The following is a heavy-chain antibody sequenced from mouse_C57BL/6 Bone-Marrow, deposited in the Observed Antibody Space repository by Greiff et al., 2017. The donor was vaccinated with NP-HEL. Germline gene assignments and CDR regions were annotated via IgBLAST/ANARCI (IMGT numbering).Heavy chain of an antibody. Sequence: VQLQQPGAELVKPGASVKLSCKASGYTFTSYWMHWVKQRPGQGLEWIGMIHPNSGSTNYNEKFKSKATLTVDKSSSTAYMQLSSLTSEDSAVYYCARYGRRYFDVWGTGTTVTVSS. J-gene: IGHJ1*03. CDR3: ARYGRRYFDV. D-gene: IGHD1-1*01. CDR2: IHPNSGST. V-gene: IGHV1-64*01. CDR1: GYTFTSYW.